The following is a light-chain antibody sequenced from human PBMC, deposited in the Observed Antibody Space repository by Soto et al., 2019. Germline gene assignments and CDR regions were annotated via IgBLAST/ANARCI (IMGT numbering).Light chain of an antibody. CDR2: DAS. CDR3: QQYGSSPPIT. V-gene: IGKV1-5*01. Sequence: DIQLTQSPSTLSASVGDRVTITCRASQSFSSWLAWYQQKPGKAPKLLIYDASNLESGVPSRFSGSGSGTEFTLTISSLQPDDFAVYYCQQYGSSPPITFGQGTRLEIK. J-gene: IGKJ5*01. CDR1: QSFSSW.